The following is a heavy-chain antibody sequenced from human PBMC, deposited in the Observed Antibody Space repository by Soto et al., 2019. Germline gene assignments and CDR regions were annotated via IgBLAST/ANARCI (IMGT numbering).Heavy chain of an antibody. Sequence: LRLSCAASGFTFSSYAMSWVRQAPGKGLEWVSAISGSGGSTYCADSVKGRFTISRDNSKNTLYLQMNSLRAEDTAVYYCAKHASRIVGATKIDYWGQGTLVTVSS. D-gene: IGHD1-26*01. V-gene: IGHV3-23*01. CDR3: AKHASRIVGATKIDY. CDR1: GFTFSSYA. CDR2: ISGSGGST. J-gene: IGHJ4*02.